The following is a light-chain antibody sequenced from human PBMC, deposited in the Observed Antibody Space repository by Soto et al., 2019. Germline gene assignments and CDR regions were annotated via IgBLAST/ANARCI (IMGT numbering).Light chain of an antibody. CDR1: SSDVGGYNY. J-gene: IGLJ1*01. Sequence: QSALTQPASVSGSPGQSITISCTGTSSDVGGYNYVSWYQQHPGKAPKVINYEVTTRPSGVSHRFSGSKSVNTASLTISGLQAEDEADYYCSSYTSSSTLYVFGNGTKVTVL. V-gene: IGLV2-14*01. CDR3: SSYTSSSTLYV. CDR2: EVT.